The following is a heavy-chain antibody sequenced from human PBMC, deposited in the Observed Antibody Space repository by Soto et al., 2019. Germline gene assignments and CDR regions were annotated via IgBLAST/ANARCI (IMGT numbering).Heavy chain of an antibody. CDR1: GYTFTSYD. V-gene: IGHV1-8*01. CDR3: ARRAETNGWNGFGADKYYFDF. D-gene: IGHD1-1*01. Sequence: AASVKVSCKASGYTFTSYDIYWVRQATGQGLEWMGWMNPNTGNSGYAEKFQGRVTMTSDTSIRTAAMELSSLRSEDTAVYYCARRAETNGWNGFGADKYYFDFWGQGTLVTVSS. CDR2: MNPNTGNS. J-gene: IGHJ4*02.